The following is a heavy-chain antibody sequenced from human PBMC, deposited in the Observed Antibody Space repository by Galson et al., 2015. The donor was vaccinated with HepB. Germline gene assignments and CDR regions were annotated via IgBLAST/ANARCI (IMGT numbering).Heavy chain of an antibody. J-gene: IGHJ4*02. D-gene: IGHD3-10*01. V-gene: IGHV3-7*03. CDR1: GFNFQNYW. CDR2: IERDGGEK. Sequence: SLRLSCAVSGFNFQNYWMDWVRQSPGKGLEWVADIERDGGEKYYADSVEGRFAISRDNAKNSLFLQMNSLRPEDTAVYYCARDVRRGRFDFWGRGALVTVSS. CDR3: ARDVRRGRFDF.